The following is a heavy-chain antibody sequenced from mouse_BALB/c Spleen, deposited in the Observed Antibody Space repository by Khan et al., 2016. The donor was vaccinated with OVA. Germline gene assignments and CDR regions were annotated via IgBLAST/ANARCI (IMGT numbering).Heavy chain of an antibody. CDR2: KWGDGST. CDR1: GFSLTGYG. CDR3: ARGLRLEGFAY. D-gene: IGHD1-2*01. Sequence: QVQLKESGPGLVAPSQSLSITCTVSGFSLTGYGVNWIRQPPGKDLEWLGMKWGDGSTDYNSALKSRLSISKDNSKSQVFLKMNSLQTDDTARYYGARGLRLEGFAYWGQGTLVTVSA. V-gene: IGHV2-6-7*01. J-gene: IGHJ3*01.